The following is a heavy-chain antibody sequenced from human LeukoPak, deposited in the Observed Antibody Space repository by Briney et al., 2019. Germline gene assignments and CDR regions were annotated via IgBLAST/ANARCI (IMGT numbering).Heavy chain of an antibody. D-gene: IGHD6-13*01. CDR3: AKETARPAGVFEY. V-gene: IGHV3-23*01. CDR2: ISGSGGKT. J-gene: IGHJ4*02. Sequence: GGSLRLSCAVSGFTFSTYAMSWVRQAPGKGLEWVSAISGSGGKTYYADPVKGRFTISRDNSKNTLYLQMNSLRAEDTAVYYCAKETARPAGVFEYWGQGTRVTVSS. CDR1: GFTFSTYA.